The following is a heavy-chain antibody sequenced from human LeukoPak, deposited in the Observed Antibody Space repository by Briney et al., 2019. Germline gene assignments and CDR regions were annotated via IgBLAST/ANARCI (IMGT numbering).Heavy chain of an antibody. CDR3: ATFYGSGSDY. CDR1: GHPFSGFY. D-gene: IGHD3-10*01. CDR2: INPNSGGT. J-gene: IGHJ4*02. V-gene: IGHV1-2*02. Sequence: ASVKVSCKASGHPFSGFYIHWLRQAPGQGLEWMGWINPNSGGTNYAQKFQGRVTMTRDTSISTAYMELSRLRSEDTAVYYCATFYGSGSDYWGQGTLVTVSS.